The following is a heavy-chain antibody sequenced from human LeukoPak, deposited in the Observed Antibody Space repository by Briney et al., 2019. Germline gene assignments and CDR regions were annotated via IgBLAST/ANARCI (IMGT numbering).Heavy chain of an antibody. CDR3: AGDDYRGVTNFDP. Sequence: SETLSLTCTVSGGSISPYFWSWIRQPPGKGLEWIGYISYSGNTNYNPSLKSRVTISVDTAKNQVSLQLTSVTAVDTAVYYCAGDDYRGVTNFDPWGQGTLVTVSS. CDR1: GGSISPYF. V-gene: IGHV4-59*01. J-gene: IGHJ5*02. CDR2: ISYSGNT. D-gene: IGHD3-10*01.